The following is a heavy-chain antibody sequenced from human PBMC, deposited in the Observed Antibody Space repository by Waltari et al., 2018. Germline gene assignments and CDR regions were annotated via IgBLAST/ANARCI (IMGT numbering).Heavy chain of an antibody. CDR3: AREYSSGWFFDY. V-gene: IGHV5-51*03. D-gene: IGHD6-19*01. CDR2: IYPGDSDT. CDR1: EKGLTGSW. Sequence: EVQVGRSGAEGKRPGGLWKSPGRGPEKGLTGSWTGRVRRMPGKGLEWMGIIYPGDSDTRYSPSFQGQVTISADKSISTAYLQWSSLKASDTAMYYCAREYSSGWFFDYWGQGTLVTVSS. J-gene: IGHJ4*02.